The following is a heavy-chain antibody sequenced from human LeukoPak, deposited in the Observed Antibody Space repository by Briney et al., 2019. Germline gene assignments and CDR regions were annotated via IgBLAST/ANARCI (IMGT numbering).Heavy chain of an antibody. D-gene: IGHD1-26*01. Sequence: PGRSLRLSCAASGFTFSSYSMNWVRQAPGKGLEWVSSISSSKSYIFYADSVKGRFTISRDNAKNSLYLEMTSLRAEDTAVYYCASGSPAGDYWGQGTLVTVSS. CDR3: ASGSPAGDY. CDR1: GFTFSSYS. J-gene: IGHJ4*02. CDR2: ISSSKSYI. V-gene: IGHV3-21*01.